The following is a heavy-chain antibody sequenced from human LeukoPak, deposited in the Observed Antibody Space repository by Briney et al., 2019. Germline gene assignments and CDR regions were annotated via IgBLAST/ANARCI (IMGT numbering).Heavy chain of an antibody. Sequence: GRSLRLSCAASGFTFDDYAMHWVRQAPGKGLEWVSGICWNSGSIGYADSVKGRFTISRDNSKNTLYLQMNSLRAEDTAVYYCAREGYSYGYGPLTDYWGQGTLVTVSS. CDR1: GFTFDDYA. CDR3: AREGYSYGYGPLTDY. J-gene: IGHJ4*02. V-gene: IGHV3-9*01. CDR2: ICWNSGSI. D-gene: IGHD5-18*01.